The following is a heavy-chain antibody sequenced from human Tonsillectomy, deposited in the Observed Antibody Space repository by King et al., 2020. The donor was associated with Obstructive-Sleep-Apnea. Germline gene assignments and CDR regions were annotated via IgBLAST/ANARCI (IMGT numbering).Heavy chain of an antibody. CDR3: ARTWVPEKVVTPPWWFDP. D-gene: IGHD4-23*01. Sequence: QLQESGPGLVKPSETLSLTCTVSGGSISSSSYYWGWIRQPPGKGLEWIGSIYSSGSTYYNPSLKSRVTISVDTSKNQFSLKLSSVTAADTAVYYCARTWVPEKVVTPPWWFDPWGQGTLVTVSS. J-gene: IGHJ5*02. CDR2: IYSSGST. V-gene: IGHV4-39*07. CDR1: GGSISSSSYY.